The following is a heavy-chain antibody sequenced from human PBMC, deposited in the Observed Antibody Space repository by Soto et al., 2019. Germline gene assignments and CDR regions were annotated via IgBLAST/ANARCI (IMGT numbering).Heavy chain of an antibody. Sequence: ASVKVSCKASGYTFTSYGISWVRQAPGQGLEWMGWISAYNGNTNYAQKLQGRVTMTTDTSTSTAYMELRSLRSDDTAVYYCARDKGVSSSSWFGGWFEPWGQGTLVTVSS. V-gene: IGHV1-18*01. CDR3: ARDKGVSSSSWFGGWFEP. CDR2: ISAYNGNT. CDR1: GYTFTSYG. D-gene: IGHD6-13*01. J-gene: IGHJ5*02.